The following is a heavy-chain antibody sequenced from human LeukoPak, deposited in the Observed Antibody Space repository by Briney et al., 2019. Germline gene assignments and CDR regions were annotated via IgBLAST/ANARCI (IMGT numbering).Heavy chain of an antibody. Sequence: GGSLRLSCAASGFTFSSYGMHWVRQAPGKGLEWVAVISYNGSNKYYADSVKGRFTISRDNSKNTLYLQMNSLRAEDTAVYYCAKESAPYYDYVWGSNRWDYWGQGTLVTVSS. V-gene: IGHV3-30*18. CDR1: GFTFSSYG. CDR2: ISYNGSNK. J-gene: IGHJ4*02. D-gene: IGHD3-16*02. CDR3: AKESAPYYDYVWGSNRWDY.